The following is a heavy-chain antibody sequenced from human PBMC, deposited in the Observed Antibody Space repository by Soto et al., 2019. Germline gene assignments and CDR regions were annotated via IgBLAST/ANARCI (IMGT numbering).Heavy chain of an antibody. Sequence: ASVKVSCKASGYAFTSYGISWVRQAPGQGLEWMGWISAYNGNTNYAQKLQGRVTMTTDTSTSTAYMELRSLRSDDTAVYYCARVPYGYSSSWYDYWGQGTLVTVSS. D-gene: IGHD6-13*01. CDR1: GYAFTSYG. CDR3: ARVPYGYSSSWYDY. J-gene: IGHJ4*02. CDR2: ISAYNGNT. V-gene: IGHV1-18*01.